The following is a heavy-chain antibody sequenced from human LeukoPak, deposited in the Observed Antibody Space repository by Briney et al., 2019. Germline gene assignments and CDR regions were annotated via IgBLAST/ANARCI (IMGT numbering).Heavy chain of an antibody. V-gene: IGHV3-21*01. CDR1: GFTLSSYS. D-gene: IGHD1-7*01. CDR2: ISSSSSYI. CDR3: ARDLTGTTGYYYYGMAV. J-gene: IGHJ6*02. Sequence: PGGSLRLSCAASGFTLSSYSMNWVRQAPGKGLEWVSSISSSSSYIYYADSVKGRFTISRDNAKDSLYLQMNSLRAEDTAVYYCARDLTGTTGYYYYGMAVWGQGTTVTVSS.